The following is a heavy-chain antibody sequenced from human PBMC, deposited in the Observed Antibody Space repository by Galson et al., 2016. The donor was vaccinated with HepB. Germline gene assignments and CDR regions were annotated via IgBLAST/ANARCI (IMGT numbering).Heavy chain of an antibody. Sequence: SLRLSCAASGFTFNNYGMTWVRQAPGKGLEVVSSISRSGDSTDYADSVKGRFTISRDNSKNTLSLQMNSLRAEDTAVYYCVQGSTAPAVWGKGTPVTVSS. V-gene: IGHV3-23*01. J-gene: IGHJ6*04. CDR3: VQGSTAPAV. CDR2: ISRSGDST. CDR1: GFTFNNYG. D-gene: IGHD1-26*01.